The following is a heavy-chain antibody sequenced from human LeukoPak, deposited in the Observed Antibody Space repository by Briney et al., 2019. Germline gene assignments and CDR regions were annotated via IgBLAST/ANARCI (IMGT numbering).Heavy chain of an antibody. CDR2: ISWDSNSI. CDR3: AKAVAAPGAFDI. J-gene: IGHJ3*02. CDR1: GFTFDQSA. V-gene: IGHV3-9*01. Sequence: GGSLRLSCAASGFTFDQSAMHWVRQAQGKGLEWVSGISWDSNSIIYADSVKGRFAISRDNAKNSLYLQLNSLRADDTALYYCAKAVAAPGAFDIWGQGTVVTLSS. D-gene: IGHD6-19*01.